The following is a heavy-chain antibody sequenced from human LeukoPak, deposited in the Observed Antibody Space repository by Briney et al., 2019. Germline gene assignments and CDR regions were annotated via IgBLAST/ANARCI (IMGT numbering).Heavy chain of an antibody. V-gene: IGHV1-2*02. D-gene: IGHD2-2*02. CDR1: GYTFTDYY. J-gene: IGHJ3*02. CDR3: ARYTPMTSRAFDI. Sequence: ASVKVSCKASGYTFTDYYMHWVRQAPGQGLEWMGWINPNSGGTIYAQKFQGRITMTRDTSISTAYMGLSRLRSDDTAVYYCARYTPMTSRAFDIWGQGTMVTVCS. CDR2: INPNSGGT.